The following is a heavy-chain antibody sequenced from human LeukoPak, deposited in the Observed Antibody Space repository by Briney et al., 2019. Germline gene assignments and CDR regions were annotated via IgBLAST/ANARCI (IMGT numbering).Heavy chain of an antibody. J-gene: IGHJ3*02. D-gene: IGHD6-19*01. CDR1: GYSFPGYW. CDR3: ATYSSAMGAFDM. CDR2: MYPGDSDT. V-gene: IGHV5-51*01. Sequence: GESLKISCKGSGYSFPGYWIGWVRQMPGKGLEWMGIMYPGDSDTRYSPSFQGQVTISADKSTSTAYLQWSGLKASDTAMYYCATYSSAMGAFDMWGQGTMVTVSS.